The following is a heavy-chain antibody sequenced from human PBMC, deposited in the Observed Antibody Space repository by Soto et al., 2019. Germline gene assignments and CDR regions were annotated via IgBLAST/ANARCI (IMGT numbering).Heavy chain of an antibody. CDR1: GYSFINFD. CDR2: MNPGSGKT. D-gene: IGHD6-13*01. Sequence: SVKVSCKAAGYSFINFDISWVRQAAGQGPEWLGWMNPGSGKTGYTSKFQGRVAMTRDASTATSHLDLTSLTSDDTAVYYCARMASAGTLNWFDPWGPGTLVTSPQ. J-gene: IGHJ5*02. CDR3: ARMASAGTLNWFDP. V-gene: IGHV1-8*02.